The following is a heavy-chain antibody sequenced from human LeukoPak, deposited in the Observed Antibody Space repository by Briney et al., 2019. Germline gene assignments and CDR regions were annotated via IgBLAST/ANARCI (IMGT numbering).Heavy chain of an antibody. D-gene: IGHD3-10*01. V-gene: IGHV3-11*03. J-gene: IGHJ4*02. Sequence: LSLTCAVSGGYISSSNWWSWVRQAPGKGLEWVSYISSSSSYTNYADSVKGRFTISRDNAKNSLYLQMNSLRAEDTAVYYCARILVPPYYYGSGYYFDYWGQGTLVTVSS. CDR3: ARILVPPYYYGSGYYFDY. CDR2: ISSSSSYT. CDR1: GGYISSSNW.